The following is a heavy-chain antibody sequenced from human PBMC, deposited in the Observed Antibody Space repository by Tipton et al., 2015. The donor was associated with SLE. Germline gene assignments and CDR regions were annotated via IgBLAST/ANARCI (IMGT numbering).Heavy chain of an antibody. J-gene: IGHJ4*02. CDR2: ISRSSSTI. CDR3: ANSAASSSSGYYVDN. Sequence: LSLTCAVSGSSISTNHWTRIPQSPGKEPSRGSQISRSSSTIYYADSVKGRFTISRDNAKNSLYLQMNSLRAEDTAVYYCANSAASSSSGYYVDNWGQLSLASVSS. D-gene: IGHD6-13*01. CDR1: GSSISTNH. V-gene: IGHV3-48*01.